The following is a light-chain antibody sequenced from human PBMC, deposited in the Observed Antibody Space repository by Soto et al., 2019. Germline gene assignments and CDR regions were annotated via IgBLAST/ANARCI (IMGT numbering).Light chain of an antibody. J-gene: IGKJ1*01. Sequence: TQSPGTPFLSPGERATHSCRPSESVSRSYLAWHKQKPGQAPSRLIYVASCRATGSPDRFSGSGYERYFTLTISRLEPDDCAGSCCQQYGSSRGWTFGQGRKGDIK. CDR3: QQYGSSRGWT. CDR2: VAS. V-gene: IGKV3-20*01. CDR1: ESVSRSY.